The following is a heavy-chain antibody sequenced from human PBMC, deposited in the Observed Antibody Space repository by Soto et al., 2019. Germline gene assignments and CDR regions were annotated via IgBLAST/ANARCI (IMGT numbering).Heavy chain of an antibody. CDR2: IWYDGSNK. CDR1: GFTFSSYG. V-gene: IGHV3-33*01. D-gene: IGHD6-13*01. J-gene: IGHJ5*02. Sequence: GGSLRLSCAASGFTFSSYGMHWVRQAPGKGLEWVAVIWYDGSNKYYADSVKGRFTISRDNSKNTLYLQMNSLRAEDTAVYYCAREGVIGSSWPYNWFDPWGQGTLVTVSS. CDR3: AREGVIGSSWPYNWFDP.